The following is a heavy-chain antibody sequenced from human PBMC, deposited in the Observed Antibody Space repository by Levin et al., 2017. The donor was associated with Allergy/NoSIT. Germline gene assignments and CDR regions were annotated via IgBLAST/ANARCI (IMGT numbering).Heavy chain of an antibody. V-gene: IGHV3-33*01. CDR2: IWYDGSNK. CDR3: ARDPITMVRGVDDAFDI. Sequence: GESLKISCAASGFTFSSYGMHWVRQAPGKGLEWVAVIWYDGSNKYYADSVKGRFTISRDNSKNTLYLQMNSLRAEDTAVYYCARDPITMVRGVDDAFDIWGQGTMVTVSS. D-gene: IGHD3-10*01. J-gene: IGHJ3*02. CDR1: GFTFSSYG.